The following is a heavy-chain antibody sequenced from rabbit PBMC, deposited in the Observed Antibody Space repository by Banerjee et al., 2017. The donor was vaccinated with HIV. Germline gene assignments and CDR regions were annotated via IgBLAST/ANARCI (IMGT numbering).Heavy chain of an antibody. V-gene: IGHV1S45*01. CDR3: ARGSGTAGSGCDQ. J-gene: IGHJ2*01. CDR2: IGISGGST. Sequence: QQQLEESGGDLVKPGGTLTLTCTVSGFSLSSSGYMCWVRQAPGRGLEWITCIGISGGSTYYASWAKDRFTISKTSSTTVTLQMTSLTAADTATYFCARGSGTAGSGCDQWGPGTLVTVS. D-gene: IGHD4-2*01. CDR1: GFSLSSSGY.